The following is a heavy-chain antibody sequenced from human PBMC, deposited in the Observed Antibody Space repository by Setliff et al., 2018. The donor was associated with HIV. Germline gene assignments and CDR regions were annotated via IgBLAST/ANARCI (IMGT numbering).Heavy chain of an antibody. Sequence: GGSLRLSCAVSGFTFSDYGMHWVRQAPGKGLEWVAIIWSDGSKKYYEDSVKGRFTISRDNSKNTLYLQMNSLRAEDTAVYYCARAVNWGGTWYYYMDVWGKGTTVTVSS. CDR2: IWSDGSKK. J-gene: IGHJ6*03. CDR3: ARAVNWGGTWYYYMDV. D-gene: IGHD3-16*01. CDR1: GFTFSDYG. V-gene: IGHV3-33*08.